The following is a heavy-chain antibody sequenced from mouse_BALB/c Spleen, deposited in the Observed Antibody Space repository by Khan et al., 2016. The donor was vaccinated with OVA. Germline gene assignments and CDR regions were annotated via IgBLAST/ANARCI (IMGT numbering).Heavy chain of an antibody. V-gene: IGHV1S22*01. CDR3: TLFLLAY. Sequence: LQQPGSELVGPGASVKLSCKASGYTLTSYWMNWVKQRPGQGLEWIGKIYPGSGSHNYDEQFKSKATLTVDTSTSTPYMQLSSLTSDDSAVYYCTLFLLAYWGQGTLVTVSA. CDR2: IYPGSGSH. CDR1: GYTLTSYW. D-gene: IGHD1-1*01. J-gene: IGHJ3*01.